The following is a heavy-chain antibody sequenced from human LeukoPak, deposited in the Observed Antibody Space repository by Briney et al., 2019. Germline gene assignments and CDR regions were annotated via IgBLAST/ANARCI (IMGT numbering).Heavy chain of an antibody. Sequence: GASVTVSCKASGYTFTGYYMHWVRQAPGQGLEWMGIINPSVGSASSAQKFQGRVTMTGDTSTSTVYMELSSLRSDDTAVYYCARDYHGSGSLTTFDYWGQGTLVTVSS. D-gene: IGHD3-10*01. J-gene: IGHJ4*02. V-gene: IGHV1-46*01. CDR2: INPSVGSA. CDR3: ARDYHGSGSLTTFDY. CDR1: GYTFTGYY.